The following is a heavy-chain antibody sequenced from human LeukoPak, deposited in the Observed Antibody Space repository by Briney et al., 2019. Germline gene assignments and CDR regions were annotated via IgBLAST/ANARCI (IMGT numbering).Heavy chain of an antibody. Sequence: SETLSLTCTVSGGSISSYYWRWIWQPPGKGLEWIGYIYYSGSANYNPSLKSRVTISVDTSKNQFSLKLSSVTAADTAVYYCARSPGCGGSCYSGNYYYYGMDVWGKGTTVTVSS. D-gene: IGHD2-15*01. CDR3: ARSPGCGGSCYSGNYYYYGMDV. CDR1: GGSISSYY. V-gene: IGHV4-59*01. CDR2: IYYSGSA. J-gene: IGHJ6*04.